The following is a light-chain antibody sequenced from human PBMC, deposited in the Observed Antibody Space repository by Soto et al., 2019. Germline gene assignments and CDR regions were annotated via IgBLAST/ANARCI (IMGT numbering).Light chain of an antibody. CDR3: QQSYSTPIT. Sequence: DIQMTQSPSTLSGSVGDRVTITCRVSQGISSYLNWYRQKPGKAPKLLIYAASSLQSGVPSRFSGSGSGTDFTLTISSLQPEDFATYYCQQSYSTPITFGQGTRLEIK. J-gene: IGKJ5*01. V-gene: IGKV1-39*01. CDR2: AAS. CDR1: QGISSY.